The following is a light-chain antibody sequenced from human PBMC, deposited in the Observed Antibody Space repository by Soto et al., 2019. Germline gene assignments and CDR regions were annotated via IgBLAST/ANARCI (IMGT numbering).Light chain of an antibody. CDR1: QSISSW. J-gene: IGKJ1*01. V-gene: IGKV1-5*01. CDR2: DAS. Sequence: DIQMTQSPSTLSASVGDRVTITCRASQSISSWLAWYQQKPGKAPKLLIYDASSLESGVPSRFSGSGSGTEFTLTISSLQPEDFATYYRQQYNSYWTFGQGTKVDIK. CDR3: QQYNSYWT.